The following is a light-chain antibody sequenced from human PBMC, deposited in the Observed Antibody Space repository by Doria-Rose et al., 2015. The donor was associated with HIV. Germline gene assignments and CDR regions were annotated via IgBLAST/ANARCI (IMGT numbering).Light chain of an antibody. CDR2: AAS. V-gene: IGKV1-39*01. J-gene: IGKJ1*01. CDR3: QQSYSTPQT. Sequence: DRVTITCRASQTISSYLNWYQQKPGKAPKLLIYAASSLQSGVPSRFSGSGSGIDFTLTISSLQPEDFATYYCQQSYSTPQTFGQGTKVEIK. CDR1: QTISSY.